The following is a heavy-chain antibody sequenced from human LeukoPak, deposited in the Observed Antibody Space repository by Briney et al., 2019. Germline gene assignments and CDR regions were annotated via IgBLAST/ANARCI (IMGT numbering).Heavy chain of an antibody. CDR1: GFTFSSYW. Sequence: GGSLRLSCAASGFTFSSYWMSWVRQAPGKGLEWVANIKQDGSEKYYVDSVKGRFTISRDNAKNSLYLQMNSLRAEDTAVYYCARIGKMGDDTKDYWGQGTLVTVSS. CDR3: ARIGKMGDDTKDY. J-gene: IGHJ4*02. V-gene: IGHV3-7*03. D-gene: IGHD3-16*01. CDR2: IKQDGSEK.